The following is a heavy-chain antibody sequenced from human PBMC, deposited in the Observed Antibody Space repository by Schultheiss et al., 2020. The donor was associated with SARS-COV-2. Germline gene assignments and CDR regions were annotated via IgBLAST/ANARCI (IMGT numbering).Heavy chain of an antibody. D-gene: IGHD5-12*01. J-gene: IGHJ4*02. CDR3: AKERRYSGYLN. V-gene: IGHV3-23*01. Sequence: GESLKISCAASGFTFSSYAMSWVRQAPGKGLEWVSAISGSGGSTYYADSVKGRFTISRDNSKNTLYLQMNSLRAEDTAVYYCAKERRYSGYLNWGQGTLVTVSS. CDR2: ISGSGGST. CDR1: GFTFSSYA.